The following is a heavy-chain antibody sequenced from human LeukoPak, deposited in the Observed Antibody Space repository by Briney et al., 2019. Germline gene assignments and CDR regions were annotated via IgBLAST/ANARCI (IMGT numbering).Heavy chain of an antibody. CDR3: ARDQACSGGSCYPTLFDY. V-gene: IGHV4-59*12. J-gene: IGHJ4*02. D-gene: IGHD2-15*01. Sequence: SETLSLTCTVSGGSIGNYSWSWIRQPPGKGLEWIGYICYSVSTDYNPSLKSRVTISVDTSKNQFSLKLSSVTAADTAVYYCARDQACSGGSCYPTLFDYWGQGTLVTVSS. CDR1: GGSIGNYS. CDR2: ICYSVST.